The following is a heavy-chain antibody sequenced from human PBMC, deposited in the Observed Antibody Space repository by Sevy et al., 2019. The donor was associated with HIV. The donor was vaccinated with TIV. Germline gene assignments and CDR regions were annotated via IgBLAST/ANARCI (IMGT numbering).Heavy chain of an antibody. CDR2: ISGHGGST. CDR1: GFIFNSYA. V-gene: IGHV3-23*01. Sequence: GGSLRLPCAASGFIFNSYAMSWVRQAPGKGLEWVSTISGHGGSTYYADSVKGRFTISRDNSRKTLDLEMNSLRAEDAAIYYCAGGFWSGFDYWGQGSLVTVSS. J-gene: IGHJ4*02. CDR3: AGGFWSGFDY. D-gene: IGHD3-3*01.